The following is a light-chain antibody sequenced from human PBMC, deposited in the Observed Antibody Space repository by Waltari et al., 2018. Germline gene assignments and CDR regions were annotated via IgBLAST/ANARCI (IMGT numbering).Light chain of an antibody. CDR1: NIGSKS. Sequence: SYVLTQPPSVAVAPGKTARIPCGGNNIGSKSVHWYQKTPGQAPVLVVYHDSDRPSGIPERFSGSNSGNTATLTISRVEAGDEADYYCQVWDSSSDRVVFGGGTKLTVL. CDR2: HDS. CDR3: QVWDSSSDRVV. J-gene: IGLJ2*01. V-gene: IGLV3-21*03.